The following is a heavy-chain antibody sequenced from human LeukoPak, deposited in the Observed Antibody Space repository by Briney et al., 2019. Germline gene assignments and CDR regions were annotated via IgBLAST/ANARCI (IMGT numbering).Heavy chain of an antibody. CDR2: IRSKANSYAT. Sequence: GGSLRLSCAASGFTFSGSAMHWVRQASGKGLEWVGRIRSKANSYATAYAASVKGRFTISRDDSKNTAYLQMNSLKTEDTAVYYCTSKVVVFGFDNWGQGTLVTVSS. CDR1: GFTFSGSA. CDR3: TSKVVVFGFDN. J-gene: IGHJ4*02. D-gene: IGHD2-15*01. V-gene: IGHV3-73*01.